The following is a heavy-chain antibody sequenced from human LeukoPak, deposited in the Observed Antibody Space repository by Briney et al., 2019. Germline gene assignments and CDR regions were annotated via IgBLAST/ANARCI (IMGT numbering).Heavy chain of an antibody. CDR1: GVSISSHY. CDR2: AYHTGST. CDR3: ARGYYSNYYYYYMDV. Sequence: SETLSLTCTVSGVSISSHYWSWIRQPPGKGLEWVGYAYHTGSTSSNPSLKSRATMSVDTSKNQFSLRLTSLTAADTAVYYCARGYYSNYYYYYMDVWGKGTTVTVSS. V-gene: IGHV4-59*11. J-gene: IGHJ6*03. D-gene: IGHD4-11*01.